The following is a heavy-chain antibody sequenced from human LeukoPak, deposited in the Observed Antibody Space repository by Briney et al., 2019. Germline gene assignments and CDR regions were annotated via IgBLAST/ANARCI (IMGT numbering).Heavy chain of an antibody. Sequence: ASVKVSCKASGYTFTSYDINWVRQATGQGLEWMGWMNPDSGNTGYAQKFQGRATMTRNTSISTAYMELSSLRSEDTAVYYCARGFPRSGSRRGWYYYYGMDVWGQGTTVTVSS. D-gene: IGHD1-26*01. CDR3: ARGFPRSGSRRGWYYYYGMDV. J-gene: IGHJ6*02. CDR2: MNPDSGNT. V-gene: IGHV1-8*01. CDR1: GYTFTSYD.